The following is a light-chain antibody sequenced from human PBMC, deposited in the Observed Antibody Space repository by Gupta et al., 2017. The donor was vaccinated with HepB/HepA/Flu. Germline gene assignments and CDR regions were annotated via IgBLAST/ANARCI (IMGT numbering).Light chain of an antibody. Sequence: DIQMTQSQSSVSASVGDRVTITCRASQNIGKWLAWYQQKAGKAPKLLIYDASNLQSGVPSRFSGSGSGTDFTLTINTLQPEDFASYYCQRANDFPLSFGGGTKVEIK. CDR2: DAS. J-gene: IGKJ4*01. CDR3: QRANDFPLS. CDR1: QNIGKW. V-gene: IGKV1D-12*01.